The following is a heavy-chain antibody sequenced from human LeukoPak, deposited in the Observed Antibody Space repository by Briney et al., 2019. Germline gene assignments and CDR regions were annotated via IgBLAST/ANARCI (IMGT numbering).Heavy chain of an antibody. CDR2: IKQDGSEK. J-gene: IGHJ2*01. Sequence: PGGSLRLSCAASGFTFSSYWMSWVRQAPGKGLEWVANIKQDGSEKYYVDSVKGRFTISRDNAKNSLYLQMNSLRAEDTAVYYCARGRYCSSTSCYWGEWYFDLWGRGTLVTVSS. V-gene: IGHV3-7*03. CDR1: GFTFSSYW. D-gene: IGHD2-2*01. CDR3: ARGRYCSSTSCYWGEWYFDL.